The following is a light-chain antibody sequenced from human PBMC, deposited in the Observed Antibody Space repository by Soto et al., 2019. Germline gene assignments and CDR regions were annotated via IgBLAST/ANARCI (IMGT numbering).Light chain of an antibody. CDR3: AAWDDSLNAVV. Sequence: QSVLTQPPSVSEAPRQRVTISCSGSSSNVGDNAVNWYQQVPGKAPELLIYYDDLLASGVSDRFSGSKSGTSASLAISGLQSEDEADYYCAAWDDSLNAVVFGGGTKLTV. CDR2: YDD. J-gene: IGLJ2*01. CDR1: SSNVGDNA. V-gene: IGLV1-36*01.